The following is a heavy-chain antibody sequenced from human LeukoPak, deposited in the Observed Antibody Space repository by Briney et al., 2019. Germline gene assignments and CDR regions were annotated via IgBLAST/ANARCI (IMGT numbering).Heavy chain of an antibody. CDR3: ARFPLYCGSHK. D-gene: IGHD2-21*01. Sequence: ASVKVSCKASGYTFTSYYMHWVRQAPGQGLEWMGIINPSGGSTSYAQKFQGRVTMTRDTSISTAYMELSRLRSDDAAVYYCARFPLYCGSHKWRQGTLVTVSS. CDR1: GYTFTSYY. J-gene: IGHJ4*02. V-gene: IGHV1-46*01. CDR2: INPSGGST.